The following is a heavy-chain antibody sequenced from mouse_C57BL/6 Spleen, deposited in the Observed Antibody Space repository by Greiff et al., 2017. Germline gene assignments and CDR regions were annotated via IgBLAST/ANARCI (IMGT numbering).Heavy chain of an antibody. CDR3: AIRDGNPDCYIDV. CDR1: GYTFTSYW. V-gene: IGHV1-53*01. Sequence: VQLQQPGTELVKPGASVKLSCKASGYTFTSYWMHWVKQRPGQGLEWIGNINPSDGGTNYNEKFKCKATLTVDKSSSTAYMQLSSLTSEDSAVYYCAIRDGNPDCYIDVWGTGTTVTVSS. CDR2: INPSDGGT. J-gene: IGHJ1*03. D-gene: IGHD2-1*01.